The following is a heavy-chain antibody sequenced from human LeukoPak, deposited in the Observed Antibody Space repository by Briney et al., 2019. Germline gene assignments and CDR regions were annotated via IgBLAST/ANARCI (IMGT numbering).Heavy chain of an antibody. CDR1: GFTFSSYA. V-gene: IGHV3-30-3*01. CDR2: ISYDGSNK. CDR3: ARAGGANDY. D-gene: IGHD1-26*01. Sequence: GGSLRLSCAASGFTFSSYAMHWVRQAPGKGLEWVAVISYDGSNKYYADSVKGRFTISRDNSKNTLYLQMNSLRAEDTAVYYRARAGGANDYWGQGTLVTVSS. J-gene: IGHJ4*02.